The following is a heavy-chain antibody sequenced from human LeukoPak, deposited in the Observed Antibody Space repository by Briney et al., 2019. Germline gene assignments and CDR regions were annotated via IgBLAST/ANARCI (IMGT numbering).Heavy chain of an antibody. D-gene: IGHD3-10*01. J-gene: IGHJ4*02. CDR3: AKLGSGSHFDY. Sequence: GGSLRLSCAASGFTFSSYSMNWVRQAPGKGLEWVSSISSSSSYIHYADSVKGRFTISRDNSKNTLYLQMNSLRAEDTAVYYCAKLGSGSHFDYWGQGTLVTVSS. CDR1: GFTFSSYS. CDR2: ISSSSSYI. V-gene: IGHV3-21*04.